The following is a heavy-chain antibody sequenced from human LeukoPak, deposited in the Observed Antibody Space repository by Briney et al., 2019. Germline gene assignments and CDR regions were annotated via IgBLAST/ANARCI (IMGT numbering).Heavy chain of an antibody. CDR2: ISSSSSYI. D-gene: IGHD2-2*01. Sequence: GGSLRLSCAASGFTFCSYSMNWVREAPGKGLEWVSSISSSSSYIYYADSVKGRFTISRDNSKNTLYLQMNSLRAEDTAVYYCARGIVVAPTATRGYDAFDIWGQGTMVTVSS. CDR3: ARGIVVAPTATRGYDAFDI. V-gene: IGHV3-21*04. J-gene: IGHJ3*02. CDR1: GFTFCSYS.